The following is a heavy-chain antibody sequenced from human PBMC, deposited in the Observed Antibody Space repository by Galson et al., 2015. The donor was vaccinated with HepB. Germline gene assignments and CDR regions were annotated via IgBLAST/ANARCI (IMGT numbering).Heavy chain of an antibody. Sequence: SLRLSCAASGFTFSSYGMHWVRQAPGKGLEWVAVIWYDGSNKYYADSVKGRFTISRDNSKNTLYLQMNSLRAEDTAVYYCASIDTRDGYNHDYWGQGTLVTVSS. V-gene: IGHV3-33*01. CDR2: IWYDGSNK. J-gene: IGHJ4*02. CDR1: GFTFSSYG. D-gene: IGHD5-24*01. CDR3: ASIDTRDGYNHDY.